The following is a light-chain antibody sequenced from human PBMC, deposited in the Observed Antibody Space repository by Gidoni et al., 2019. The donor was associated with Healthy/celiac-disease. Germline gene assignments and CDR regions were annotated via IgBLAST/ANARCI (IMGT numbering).Light chain of an antibody. CDR3: QVWEV. CDR2: YHS. V-gene: IGLV3-21*01. J-gene: IGLJ2*01. CDR1: TIGRKS. Sequence: SYVPTHPPSVSVAPGQPPQITCGGNTIGRKSVHWYQQTPGQAPGLGIYYHSDRPSGIPERFTGANSGNTATLTISRVGAGDEADYYCQVWEVFGGGTKLTVL.